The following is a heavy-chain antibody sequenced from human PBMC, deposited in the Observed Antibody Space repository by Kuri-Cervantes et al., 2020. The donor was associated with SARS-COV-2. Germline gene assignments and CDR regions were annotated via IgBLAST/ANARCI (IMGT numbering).Heavy chain of an antibody. D-gene: IGHD4-23*01. J-gene: IGHJ4*02. V-gene: IGHV1-18*01. CDR1: ETTFPNYD. CDR2: ISTYNGNT. CDR3: ARSHTLYGGNSSPWDY. Sequence: ASVKVSCKAPETTFPNYDINWVRQAPGRGLEWMGWISTYNGNTNYAQILQGRVTMTTDTSTSTAYMELRSLRSFDTAVYYCARSHTLYGGNSSPWDYWGQGVMVTVSS.